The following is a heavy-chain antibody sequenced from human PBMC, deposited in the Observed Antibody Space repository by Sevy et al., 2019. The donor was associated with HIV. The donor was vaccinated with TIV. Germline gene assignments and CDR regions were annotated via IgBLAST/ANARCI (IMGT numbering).Heavy chain of an antibody. V-gene: IGHV3-53*01. CDR2: IYSGGIT. J-gene: IGHJ6*02. D-gene: IGHD2-8*01. Sequence: GGSLRLSCAASGFTVSSNYMSWVRQAPGKGLEWVSVIYSGGITYYADSVKGRFTISRDNSKNTLYLQMNSLRAEDTAVYYCAREAVYCTNGVCSHYGMDVWGQGTTVTVSS. CDR1: GFTVSSNY. CDR3: AREAVYCTNGVCSHYGMDV.